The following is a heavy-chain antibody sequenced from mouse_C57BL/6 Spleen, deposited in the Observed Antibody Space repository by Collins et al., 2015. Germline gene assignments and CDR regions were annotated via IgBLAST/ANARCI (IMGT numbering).Heavy chain of an antibody. CDR1: GFSLSTSGMG. J-gene: IGHJ4*01. D-gene: IGHD5-5*01. CDR2: IYWDDDK. Sequence: QVTLKESGPGILQSSQTLSLTCSFSGFSLSTSGMGVSWIRQPSGKGLEWLAHIYWDDDKRYNPSLKSRLPISKGSSRNQVFLKITSVDTADTATYYCARDYRGYYAMDYWGQGTSVTVSS. CDR3: ARDYRGYYAMDY. V-gene: IGHV8-12*01.